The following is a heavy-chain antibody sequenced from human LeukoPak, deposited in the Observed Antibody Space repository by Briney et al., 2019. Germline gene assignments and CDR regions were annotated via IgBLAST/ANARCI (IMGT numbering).Heavy chain of an antibody. CDR3: ARDVRDIVVVPAAHHNWFDP. CDR1: GGTFSSYA. Sequence: SVKVSCKASGGTFSSYAISWVRQAPGQGLEWLEGIIPIFGTANYAQKFQGRVTITADKSTSTAYMELSSLRSEDTAVYYCARDVRDIVVVPAAHHNWFDPWGQGTLVTVSP. CDR2: IIPIFGTA. D-gene: IGHD2-2*01. J-gene: IGHJ5*02. V-gene: IGHV1-69*06.